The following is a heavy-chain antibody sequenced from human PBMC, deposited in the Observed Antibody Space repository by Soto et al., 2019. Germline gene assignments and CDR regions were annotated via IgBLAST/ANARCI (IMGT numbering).Heavy chain of an antibody. D-gene: IGHD4-17*01. CDR1: GGTFSSYA. V-gene: IGHV1-69*01. J-gene: IGHJ6*02. CDR2: IIPIFGTA. CDR3: ARSVTTPSYSYSYGMDV. Sequence: QVQLVQSGAEVKKPGSSVKVSCKASGGTFSSYAISWVRQAPGQGLEWMGGIIPIFGTANYAQKFQGRDTITADESTSTAYMELSSMRSEDTAVYYCARSVTTPSYSYSYGMDVWGQGTTVTVSS.